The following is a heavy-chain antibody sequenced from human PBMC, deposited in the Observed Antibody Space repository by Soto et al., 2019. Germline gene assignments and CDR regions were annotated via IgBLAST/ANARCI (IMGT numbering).Heavy chain of an antibody. V-gene: IGHV3-23*01. CDR1: GFTFSSYA. CDR3: VKARAQYDDFWSGYPVDY. CDR2: ISGSGGST. Sequence: EVQLLESGGGLVQPRGSLRLSCAASGFTFSSYAMSWVRQAPGKGLEWVSAISGSGGSTYYADSVKGRFTISRDNSKNTRYLQRNRLRAGDTVVYYCVKARAQYDDFWSGYPVDYWGQGTLVTVSS. D-gene: IGHD3-3*01. J-gene: IGHJ4*02.